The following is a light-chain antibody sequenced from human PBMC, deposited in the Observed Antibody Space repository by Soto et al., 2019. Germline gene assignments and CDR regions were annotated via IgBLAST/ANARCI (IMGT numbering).Light chain of an antibody. V-gene: IGLV2-14*01. CDR1: SSDVGAYNY. CDR2: EVN. Sequence: QSALTQPASVSGSPGQSITISCTGTSSDVGAYNYVSWYQQHPGKAPQLIIYEVNNRPSGVSNRFSGSKSGNTASLTISGIQPEDEADYYCSSYAGASTPHVFGTGTKVTVL. J-gene: IGLJ1*01. CDR3: SSYAGASTPHV.